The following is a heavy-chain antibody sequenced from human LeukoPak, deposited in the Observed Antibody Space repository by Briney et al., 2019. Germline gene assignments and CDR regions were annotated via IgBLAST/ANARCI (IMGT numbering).Heavy chain of an antibody. D-gene: IGHD5-12*01. J-gene: IGHJ4*02. CDR1: EFSVGSNY. CDR3: ARGPSGYHNT. V-gene: IGHV3-66*01. Sequence: GGSLRLSCAASEFSVGSNYMTWVRQAPGKGLEWVSLNSGGSTYYADSVKGRFTISRDNSKNTLYLQMNSLRAEDTAVYYCARGPSGYHNTGGQGTLVTVSS. CDR2: NSGGST.